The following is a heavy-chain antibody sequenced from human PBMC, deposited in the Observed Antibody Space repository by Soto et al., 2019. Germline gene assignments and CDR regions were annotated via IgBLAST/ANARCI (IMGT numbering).Heavy chain of an antibody. D-gene: IGHD3-10*01. J-gene: IGHJ6*02. CDR2: IIPIIGIT. V-gene: IGHV1-69*04. Sequence: SVKVSCKASGGTFSTYTITWVRQAPGQGLEWMGRIIPIIGITNYAQKLQGRVTMSADKSTSTAYMELSGLRSDDTAIYNCTREGSAPYYYYGMDAWGQGTTVTVSS. CDR3: TREGSAPYYYYGMDA. CDR1: GGTFSTYT.